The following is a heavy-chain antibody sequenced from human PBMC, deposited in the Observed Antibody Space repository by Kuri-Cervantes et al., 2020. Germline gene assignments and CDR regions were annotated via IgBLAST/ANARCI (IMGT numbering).Heavy chain of an antibody. CDR2: IYTSVST. CDR1: GGSISSYY. D-gene: IGHD3-10*01. Sequence: SETLSLTCTVSGGSISSYYWSWNRQLAWKGLEWIGRIYTSVSTNYNPSLKSRVTMSVDTSKNQFSLKLSSVTAADTAVYYCARDPFGELLSGAFDIWGQGTMVTVSS. V-gene: IGHV4-4*07. CDR3: ARDPFGELLSGAFDI. J-gene: IGHJ3*02.